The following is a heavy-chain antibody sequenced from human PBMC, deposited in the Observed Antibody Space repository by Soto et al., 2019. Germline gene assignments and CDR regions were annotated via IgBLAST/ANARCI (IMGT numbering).Heavy chain of an antibody. CDR3: ARDGIGGTFFRGYLDY. V-gene: IGHV3-33*01. D-gene: IGHD1-7*01. CDR1: GGIFHGYG. CDR2: IRFDGSNE. Sequence: GGSLRLSCAVPGGIFHGYGMHWVRQAPGKGLEWVAIIRFDGSNEEYADSVKGRFTISRDNSKNTLYLQMNTLGAEDTAVYYCARDGIGGTFFRGYLDYWGRGTVVTVSS. J-gene: IGHJ4*02.